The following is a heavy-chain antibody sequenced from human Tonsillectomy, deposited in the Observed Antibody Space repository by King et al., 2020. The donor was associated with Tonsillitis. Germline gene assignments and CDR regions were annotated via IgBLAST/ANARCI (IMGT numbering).Heavy chain of an antibody. CDR1: GYMFTSYD. D-gene: IGHD3-10*01. V-gene: IGHV1-8*01. CDR2: MNPNSGNT. CDR3: ARSYGSGSYSMPYYGMDV. J-gene: IGHJ6*02. Sequence: QLVQSGAEVKKPGASVKVSCKASGYMFTSYDINWVRQATGQGLEWMGWMNPNSGNTGYAQKFQGRVTMTRNASKSTAYMELSSLRSEDTAVYYCARSYGSGSYSMPYYGMDVWGQGTTVTVSS.